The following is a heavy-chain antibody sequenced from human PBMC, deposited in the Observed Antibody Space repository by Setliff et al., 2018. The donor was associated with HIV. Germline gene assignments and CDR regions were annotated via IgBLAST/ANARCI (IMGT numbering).Heavy chain of an antibody. CDR2: IYTSGST. Sequence: SETLSLTCTVSGGSISSYYWSWIRQPAGKGLEWIGRIYTSGSTNYNPSLKSRVTMSVDTSKNQFSLKLSSVTAVDTAVYYCAKTGGSSWYFYFDYWGQGTLVTVSS. V-gene: IGHV4-4*07. CDR1: GGSISSYY. D-gene: IGHD6-13*01. CDR3: AKTGGSSWYFYFDY. J-gene: IGHJ4*02.